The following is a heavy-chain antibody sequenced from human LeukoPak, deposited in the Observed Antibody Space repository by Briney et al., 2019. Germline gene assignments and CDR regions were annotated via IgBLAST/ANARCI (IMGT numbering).Heavy chain of an antibody. CDR3: TRLTMATDYSGMDV. CDR1: GFTFRGSD. Sequence: GGSLRLSCAASGFTFRGSDMHWVRQASGKGLEWVGRIRSIANSYATAYDESVKGRFSISRDDSKNTAYLQMNSLKTEDTAVYYCTRLTMATDYSGMDVWGQGTTVTVSS. J-gene: IGHJ6*02. V-gene: IGHV3-73*01. D-gene: IGHD3-10*01. CDR2: IRSIANSYAT.